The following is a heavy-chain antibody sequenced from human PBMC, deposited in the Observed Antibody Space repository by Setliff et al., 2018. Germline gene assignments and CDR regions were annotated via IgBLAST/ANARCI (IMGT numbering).Heavy chain of an antibody. CDR1: GDSISSTYH. CDR2: IYHSGNT. Sequence: PSETLSLTCNVSGDSISSTYHWGWIRQSPGKGLEWIGTIYHSGNTYYNPSLNSRLTISVDTSKNQFSLKPSSVTAADTALYYCTVYNTGSSKDHYWGQGTPVTVSS. J-gene: IGHJ4*02. V-gene: IGHV4-38-2*02. D-gene: IGHD2-8*02. CDR3: TVYNTGSSKDHY.